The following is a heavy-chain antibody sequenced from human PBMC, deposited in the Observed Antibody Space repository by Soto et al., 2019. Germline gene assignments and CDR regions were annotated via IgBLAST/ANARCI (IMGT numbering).Heavy chain of an antibody. J-gene: IGHJ4*02. Sequence: QVQLVESGGGVVQPGRSLRLSCAASGFTFSSYGMHWVRQAPGKGLEWVAVISYDGSNKYYADSVKGRFTISRDNSKNTLYLQMNSLRAEDTAVYYCANIPNSPWYYYDSSGYQGGYYFDYWGQGTLVTVSS. V-gene: IGHV3-30*18. CDR1: GFTFSSYG. CDR2: ISYDGSNK. D-gene: IGHD3-22*01. CDR3: ANIPNSPWYYYDSSGYQGGYYFDY.